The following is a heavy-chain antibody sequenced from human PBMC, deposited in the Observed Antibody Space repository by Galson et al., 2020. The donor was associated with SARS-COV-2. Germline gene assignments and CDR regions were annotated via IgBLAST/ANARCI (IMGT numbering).Heavy chain of an antibody. V-gene: IGHV3-30*04. D-gene: IGHD1-1*01. J-gene: IGHJ6*02. CDR1: GFTFSSYA. Sequence: GGSLRLSCAASGFTFSSYAMHWVRQAPGKGLEWVAVISYDGSNKYYADSVKGRFTISRDNSKNPLYLQMNSLRAEDTAVYYCARDRYGSYYYGMDVWGQGTTVTVSS. CDR3: ARDRYGSYYYGMDV. CDR2: ISYDGSNK.